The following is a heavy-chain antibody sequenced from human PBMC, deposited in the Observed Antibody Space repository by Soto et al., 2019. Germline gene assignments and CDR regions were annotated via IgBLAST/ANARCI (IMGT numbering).Heavy chain of an antibody. D-gene: IGHD2-2*01. CDR2: ISYDGSNK. CDR1: GFTFSSYG. V-gene: IGHV3-30*18. CDR3: AKDYQWAYQLLQIYYYYGMDV. J-gene: IGHJ6*02. Sequence: GGSLRLSCAASGFTFSSYGMHWVRQAPGKGLEWVAVISYDGSNKYYADSVKGRFTISRDNSKNTLYLQMNSLRAEDTAVYYCAKDYQWAYQLLQIYYYYGMDVWGQGTTVTVSS.